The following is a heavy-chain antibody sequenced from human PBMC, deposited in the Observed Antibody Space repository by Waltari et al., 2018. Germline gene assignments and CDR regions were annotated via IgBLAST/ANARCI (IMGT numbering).Heavy chain of an antibody. J-gene: IGHJ3*01. D-gene: IGHD2-2*01. CDR2: ISSTSRYI. CDR1: GFAFSSYN. V-gene: IGHV3-21*01. CDR3: VRDQLLTAFDL. Sequence: EVQLVESGGGLVKPGGSLRLSCAASGFAFSSYNFNWVRQAPGKGLEWFSSISSTSRYIYYTDSLNGRFTISRENAKNSLFLQMNSLRAEDTAVYYCVRDQLLTAFDLWGQGTMVTVSS.